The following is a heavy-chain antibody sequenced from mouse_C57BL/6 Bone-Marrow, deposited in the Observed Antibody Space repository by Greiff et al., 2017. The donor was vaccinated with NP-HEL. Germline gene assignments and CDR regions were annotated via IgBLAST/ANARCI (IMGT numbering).Heavy chain of an antibody. Sequence: VKVVESGAELVKPGASVKISCKASGYAFSNYWMNWVKQRPGKGLEWIGQIYPGDGDTNYNGKFKDKATLTADKSSSTAYMQLSRLTSEDSAVYFCARGAYWGQGTLVTVSA. CDR1: GYAFSNYW. V-gene: IGHV1-80*01. CDR2: IYPGDGDT. J-gene: IGHJ3*01. CDR3: ARGAY.